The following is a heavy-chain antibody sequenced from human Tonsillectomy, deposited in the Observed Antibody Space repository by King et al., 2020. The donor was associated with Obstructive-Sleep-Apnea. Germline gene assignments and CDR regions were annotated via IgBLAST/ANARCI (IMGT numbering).Heavy chain of an antibody. V-gene: IGHV3-9*01. D-gene: IGHD3-16*01. CDR3: VKDRAGGVPDAFDI. Sequence: VQLVESGGGLVQPGRSLRLSCAASGFSFDDYAMHWVRQAPGKGLEWVSGINWNSGYIGYADSVKGLFTISRDNAKKSLYLQMNSLRPEDTALYYCVKDRAGGVPDAFDIWGQGTMVTVSS. CDR2: INWNSGYI. CDR1: GFSFDDYA. J-gene: IGHJ3*02.